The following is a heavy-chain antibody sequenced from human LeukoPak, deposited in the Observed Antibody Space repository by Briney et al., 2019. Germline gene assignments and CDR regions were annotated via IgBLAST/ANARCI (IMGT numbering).Heavy chain of an antibody. CDR2: IYHLGSV. CDR1: GGSITSRSYY. Sequence: SETLSLTCTVSGGSITSRSYYWGWIRQPPGRGLEWIGSIYHLGSVRYNPSLKSRVTISVDTSKNQFSLKLSSVTAADTAVYYCARVGGTNYYYYGMDVWGQGTTVTVSS. CDR3: ARVGGTNYYYYGMDV. J-gene: IGHJ6*02. V-gene: IGHV4-39*07. D-gene: IGHD1-1*01.